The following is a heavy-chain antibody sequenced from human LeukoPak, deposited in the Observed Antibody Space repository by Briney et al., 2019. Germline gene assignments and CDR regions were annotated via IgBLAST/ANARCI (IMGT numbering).Heavy chain of an antibody. Sequence: ASVKVSCKASGYTFTGYYMHWVRQAPGQGLEWMGWINPNSGGTNYAQKFQGRVTMTRDTSISTAYMELSRLRSDDTAVYYCARDSREQWLPWDYWGQGTLVTVSS. CDR2: INPNSGGT. D-gene: IGHD6-19*01. V-gene: IGHV1-2*02. CDR1: GYTFTGYY. CDR3: ARDSREQWLPWDY. J-gene: IGHJ4*02.